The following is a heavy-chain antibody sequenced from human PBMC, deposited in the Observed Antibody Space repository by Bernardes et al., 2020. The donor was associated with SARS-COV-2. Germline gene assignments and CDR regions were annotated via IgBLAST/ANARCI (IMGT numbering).Heavy chain of an antibody. D-gene: IGHD3-3*01. CDR2: IKQDGSEQ. J-gene: IGHJ6*02. Sequence: VGSLILSCAASGFTFSSYWMSWVRQAPGTGLEWVANIKQDGSEQYYVDSVKGRFTISRDNAKNSLYLQMNSLRAEDTAVYYCASDGLSVRFLGWFPSYYYDGVDVWGHGATVTVSS. CDR3: ASDGLSVRFLGWFPSYYYDGVDV. CDR1: GFTFSSYW. V-gene: IGHV3-7*05.